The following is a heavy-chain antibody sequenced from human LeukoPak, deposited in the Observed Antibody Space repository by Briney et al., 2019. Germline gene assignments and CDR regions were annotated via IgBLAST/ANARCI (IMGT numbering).Heavy chain of an antibody. Sequence: GGSLRLSCAASGFTFSSYWMSWVRQAPGKGLEWVANIKEDGSEKYYVDSVKGRFTISRDNAKNSLYLKMNSLRDEDTAVYYCARTPDDSSGYYDYWGQGTLVTVSS. D-gene: IGHD3-22*01. CDR3: ARTPDDSSGYYDY. V-gene: IGHV3-7*01. CDR2: IKEDGSEK. CDR1: GFTFSSYW. J-gene: IGHJ4*02.